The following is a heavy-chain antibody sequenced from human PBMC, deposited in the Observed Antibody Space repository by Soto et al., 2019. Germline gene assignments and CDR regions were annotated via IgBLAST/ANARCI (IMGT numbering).Heavy chain of an antibody. V-gene: IGHV4-59*08. CDR1: GGSISSSY. CDR3: ARGLILWFGELSRRGGYYYYMDV. CDR2: MDYSGSS. Sequence: SETLSLTCTVSGGSISSSYWSWVRQPPGKGLEWIGYMDYSGSSNYNPSLKSRVTISVDTSKNQFSLKLSSVTAADTAVYYCARGLILWFGELSRRGGYYYYMDVWGKGTTVTVSS. D-gene: IGHD3-10*01. J-gene: IGHJ6*03.